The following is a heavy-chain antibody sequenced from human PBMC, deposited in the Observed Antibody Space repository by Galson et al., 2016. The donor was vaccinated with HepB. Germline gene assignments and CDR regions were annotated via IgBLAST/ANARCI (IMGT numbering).Heavy chain of an antibody. CDR2: VGTGHFT. D-gene: IGHD6-19*01. CDR3: AREGYRSGHCGAFYI. Sequence: SLRLSCAASGFSFSTYSMNWVRQSPGKGLEWVPTVGTGHFTHYADSVKGRFIVSRDNSENTLYLQMNSLRADDTALYFCAREGYRSGHCGAFYIWGRGTVVAASS. V-gene: IGHV3-23*01. J-gene: IGHJ3*02. CDR1: GFSFSTYS.